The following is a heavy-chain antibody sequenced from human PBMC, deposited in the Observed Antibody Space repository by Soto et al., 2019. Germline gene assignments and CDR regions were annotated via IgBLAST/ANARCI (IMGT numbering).Heavy chain of an antibody. V-gene: IGHV4-34*01. J-gene: IGHJ4*02. Sequence: PSDTPCPTFAVYGGSFLGYYWSWIPQPPGKGLEWIGEINHSGSTYYHPSLKSRVTISVDTSKNQFSPKLSSVTAADTAVYYCARVPYCSSTSCFLDDWGQGTLVTV. CDR3: ARVPYCSSTSCFLDD. D-gene: IGHD2-2*01. CDR1: GGSFLGYY. CDR2: INHSGST.